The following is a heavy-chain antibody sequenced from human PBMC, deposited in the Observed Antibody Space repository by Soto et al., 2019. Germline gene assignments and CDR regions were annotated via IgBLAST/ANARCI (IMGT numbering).Heavy chain of an antibody. CDR3: ARNYYGSGSFWWFDP. D-gene: IGHD3-10*01. Sequence: QVQLQESGPGLVKPSQTLSLTCTFSGGSISSGGYYWSWIRQHPGKGLEWIGYIYYSGSTYYNPSLKRRVTISVDTSKNQFSLKLSSVTAADTAVYYCARNYYGSGSFWWFDPWGQGTLVTVSS. V-gene: IGHV4-31*03. CDR1: GGSISSGGYY. J-gene: IGHJ5*02. CDR2: IYYSGST.